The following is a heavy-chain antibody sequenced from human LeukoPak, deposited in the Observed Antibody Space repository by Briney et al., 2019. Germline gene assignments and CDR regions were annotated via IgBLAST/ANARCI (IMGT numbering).Heavy chain of an antibody. D-gene: IGHD2-15*01. CDR3: AIRRVGDIVVVVAANGFDY. J-gene: IGHJ4*02. Sequence: ASVKVSCKASVYTFTSYDINWVRQATGQGLEWMGWMNPNSGNIGYAQKFQGRVTMTRNTSISTAYMELSSLRSEDTAVYYCAIRRVGDIVVVVAANGFDYWGQGTLVTVSS. CDR1: VYTFTSYD. V-gene: IGHV1-8*01. CDR2: MNPNSGNI.